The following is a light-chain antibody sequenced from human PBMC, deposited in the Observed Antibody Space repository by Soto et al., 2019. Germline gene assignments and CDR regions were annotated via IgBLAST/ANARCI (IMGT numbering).Light chain of an antibody. CDR3: QQSYSTPRT. V-gene: IGKV1-39*01. J-gene: IGKJ2*02. CDR2: AAS. Sequence: DIQMTQSPSSLSASVGDRVTITCRASQGISTHLNWYQQKPGKAPKLLIYAASSLQTGVPSRFGGSRSGSEFTLTISGLQPEDLATYYCQQSYSTPRTFGQGTKVEIK. CDR1: QGISTH.